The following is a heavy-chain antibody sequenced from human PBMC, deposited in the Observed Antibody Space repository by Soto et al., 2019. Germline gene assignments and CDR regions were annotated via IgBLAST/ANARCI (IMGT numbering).Heavy chain of an antibody. CDR1: RVALSRYW. CDR3: VLAPYNWNNNWFDP. D-gene: IGHD1-20*01. CDR2: IIPIFGTA. J-gene: IGHJ5*02. V-gene: IGHV1-69*13. Sequence: GGSLQVSLKASRVALSRYWMSWVAQAPGQGLEWMGGIIPIFGTANYAQKFQGRVTITADESTSTAYMELSSLRSEDTAVYYCVLAPYNWNNNWFDPWGQGTLVTVSS.